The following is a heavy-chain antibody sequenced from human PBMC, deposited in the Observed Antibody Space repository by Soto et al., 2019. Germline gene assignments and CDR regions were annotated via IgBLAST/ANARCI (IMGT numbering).Heavy chain of an antibody. CDR3: ARGDWVITIFGEPGAFDI. V-gene: IGHV5-51*01. D-gene: IGHD3-3*01. CDR2: IYPGDSDT. Sequence: GESLKISCKGSGYSFTSYWIGWVRQMPGKGLEWMGIIYPGDSDTRYSPSFQGHVTISADKSISTAYLQWSSLKASDTAMYYCARGDWVITIFGEPGAFDIWGQGTMVTVSS. J-gene: IGHJ3*02. CDR1: GYSFTSYW.